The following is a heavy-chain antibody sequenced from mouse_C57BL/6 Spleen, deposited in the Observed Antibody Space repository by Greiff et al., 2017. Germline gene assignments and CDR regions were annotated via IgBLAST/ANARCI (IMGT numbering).Heavy chain of an antibody. Sequence: VHVKQSGPVLVKPGPSVKISCKASGFTFTDYYMHWVKQSHGKSLEWIGLVYPYNGGTSYNQTFKGKATLTVDTSSSTAYMELNSLTSEDSAVYYCARSYFGISYYGSCFCWFADWGTGTLVTVSA. D-gene: IGHD1-1*01. J-gene: IGHJ3*01. CDR3: ARSYFGISYYGSCFCWFAD. CDR2: VYPYNGGT. V-gene: IGHV1-36*01. CDR1: GFTFTDYY.